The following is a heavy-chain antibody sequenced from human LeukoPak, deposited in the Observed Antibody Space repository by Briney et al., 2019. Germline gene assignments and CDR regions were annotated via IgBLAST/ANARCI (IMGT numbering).Heavy chain of an antibody. CDR3: AKDAGSGSYFDY. V-gene: IGHV3-23*01. CDR2: ISGSGGST. CDR1: GFTISKYA. Sequence: PARTLSLSCAASGFTISKYAMSWVRQAPGKGLEWVSAISGSGGSTYYADSVKGRFTISRDNSKNTLYLQMNSLRAEDTAVYYCAKDAGSGSYFDYWGQGTLVTVSS. D-gene: IGHD1-26*01. J-gene: IGHJ4*02.